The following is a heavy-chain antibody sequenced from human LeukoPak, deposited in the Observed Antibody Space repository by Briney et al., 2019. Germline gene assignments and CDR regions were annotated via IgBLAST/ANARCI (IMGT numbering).Heavy chain of an antibody. CDR1: GYSIISGYY. CDR3: ARDTDRRSSPGSWFDP. CDR2: IYHSSST. Sequence: SETLSLTCTVSGYSIISGYYCGWIRQPPGNWLEWSGSIYHSSSTNYNPSFSSRLTISVDTSKTQFSLRLTSVTTADTAVYYCARDTDRRSSPGSWFDPWGQGTLVTVSS. J-gene: IGHJ5*02. V-gene: IGHV4-38-2*02. D-gene: IGHD2-15*01.